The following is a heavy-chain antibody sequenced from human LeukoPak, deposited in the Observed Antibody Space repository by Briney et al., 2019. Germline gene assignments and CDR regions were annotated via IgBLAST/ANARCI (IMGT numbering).Heavy chain of an antibody. D-gene: IGHD4-17*01. CDR2: IKQDGSEK. V-gene: IGHV3-7*03. Sequence: PGGSLRLSCAASGFTFSSYWMSWVRQAPGKGLEWVANIKQDGSEKYYVDSVKGRFTISRDNAKNSLYLQMNSLRAEDTAVYYCARSGLTTVISHFDYWGQGTLVTASS. CDR1: GFTFSSYW. J-gene: IGHJ4*02. CDR3: ARSGLTTVISHFDY.